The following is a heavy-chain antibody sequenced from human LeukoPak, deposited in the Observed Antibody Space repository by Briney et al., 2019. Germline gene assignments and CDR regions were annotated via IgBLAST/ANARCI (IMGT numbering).Heavy chain of an antibody. V-gene: IGHV3-64*01. Sequence: HPGGSLRLSCAASGFTLSSYSMHWVRQAPGKGLEFVSAISRNGRNTYYGNSVKGRFTISRDISKNTLHLQMGSLRPEDMAVYYCARGYSSSWHHYYYYMDVWGKGTTVTVSS. J-gene: IGHJ6*03. CDR2: ISRNGRNT. CDR1: GFTLSSYS. D-gene: IGHD6-13*01. CDR3: ARGYSSSWHHYYYYMDV.